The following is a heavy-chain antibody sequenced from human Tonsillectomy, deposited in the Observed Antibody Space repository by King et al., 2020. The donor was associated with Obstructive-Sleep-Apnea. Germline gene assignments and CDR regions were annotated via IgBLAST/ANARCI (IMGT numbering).Heavy chain of an antibody. Sequence: TLKESGPVLVKPTETLTLTCTVSGFSLSNARMGVSWIRQPPGKALEWLAHIFSNDEKSYSTSLNNRLTLSHDTSNSHVDLTMTNMDALYTATYYSARDLAAAGPDDINWFDPWGQGTLVTVSS. CDR2: IFSNDEK. J-gene: IGHJ5*02. D-gene: IGHD6-13*01. CDR1: GFSLSNARMG. V-gene: IGHV2-26*01. CDR3: ARDLAAAGPDDINWFDP.